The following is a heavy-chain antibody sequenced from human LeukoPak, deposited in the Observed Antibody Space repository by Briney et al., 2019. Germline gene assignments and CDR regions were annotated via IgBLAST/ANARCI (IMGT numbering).Heavy chain of an antibody. CDR1: GFTFSSYG. V-gene: IGHV3-30*02. CDR3: AKESQLSYSGTFYIDY. Sequence: GGSLTLSCAASGFTFSSYGMNWVRQAPGKGLEWVAFIRYDGSNKYYADSVKGRFTISRDNSKNTVYLQVNSLRADDTAVYYCAKESQLSYSGTFYIDYWGQGTLVTVSS. D-gene: IGHD1-26*01. J-gene: IGHJ4*02. CDR2: IRYDGSNK.